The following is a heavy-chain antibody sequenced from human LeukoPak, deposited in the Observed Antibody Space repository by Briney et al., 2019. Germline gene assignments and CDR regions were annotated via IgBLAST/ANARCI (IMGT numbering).Heavy chain of an antibody. V-gene: IGHV4-34*01. Sequence: SETLSLTCTVSGGSISSYYWSWIRQPPGKGLEWIGEINHSGRTNYNPSLKSRVTISVDTSKNRFSLKVRSVTAADTAVYYCGSLHQVRGLTVFDYWGQGNLVTVSS. CDR3: GSLHQVRGLTVFDY. CDR1: GGSISSYY. CDR2: INHSGRT. J-gene: IGHJ4*02. D-gene: IGHD3-10*01.